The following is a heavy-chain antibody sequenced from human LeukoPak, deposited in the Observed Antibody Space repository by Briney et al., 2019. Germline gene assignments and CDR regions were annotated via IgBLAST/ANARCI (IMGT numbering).Heavy chain of an antibody. Sequence: PGGSLRLSCAASGFTFSSYSMNWVRQAPGKGLEWVSSISSSSSYIYYADSVEGRFTISRDNAKNSLYLQMNSLRAEDTAVYYCARVSLWELLGAFDIWGQGTMVTVSS. J-gene: IGHJ3*02. CDR2: ISSSSSYI. V-gene: IGHV3-21*01. CDR3: ARVSLWELLGAFDI. D-gene: IGHD1-26*01. CDR1: GFTFSSYS.